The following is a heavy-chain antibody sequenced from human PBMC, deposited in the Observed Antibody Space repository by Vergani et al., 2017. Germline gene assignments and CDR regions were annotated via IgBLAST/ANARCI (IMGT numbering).Heavy chain of an antibody. CDR1: GGSISRSTYY. Sequence: QLQLQESGPGLVKPSGTLSLTCTVSGGSISRSTYYWGWIRQPPGKGLEWIGRFYTGGGTSYNPSLKSRVTISVDTSKNQFSLQLSSVTAADTAVYYCARDPLYSTTWPFLLLDMDVWGQGTTVTVSS. D-gene: IGHD6-13*01. V-gene: IGHV4-39*07. CDR3: ARDPLYSTTWPFLLLDMDV. CDR2: FYTGGGT. J-gene: IGHJ6*02.